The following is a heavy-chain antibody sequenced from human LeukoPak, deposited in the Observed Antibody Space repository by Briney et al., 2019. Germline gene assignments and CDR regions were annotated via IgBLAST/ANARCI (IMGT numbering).Heavy chain of an antibody. D-gene: IGHD6-19*01. CDR3: AKGVAVASPYYFDH. Sequence: GGSLRLSCAASGFTFSSYAMGWVRQAPGKGLEWDSPISGSGSSTYYADSVKGRFTISRDNSKNTLYLQMNSLRAEDTAVYYCAKGVAVASPYYFDHWGQGTLVTVSS. CDR2: ISGSGSST. J-gene: IGHJ4*02. CDR1: GFTFSSYA. V-gene: IGHV3-23*01.